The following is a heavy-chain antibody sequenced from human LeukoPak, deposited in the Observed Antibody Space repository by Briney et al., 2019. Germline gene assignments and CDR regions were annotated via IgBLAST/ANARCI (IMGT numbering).Heavy chain of an antibody. CDR1: GYTFTDYD. J-gene: IGHJ5*02. D-gene: IGHD3-10*01. V-gene: IGHV1-8*03. CDR3: ARDLNYYGSGSSDNWFDP. Sequence: ASVKVSCKSSGYTFTDYDINWVRQATGQGLEWMGWMNPDSGNTGYAQKFQGRVTITRNTSINTAYMELRSLRSDDTAVYYCARDLNYYGSGSSDNWFDPWGQGTLVTVSS. CDR2: MNPDSGNT.